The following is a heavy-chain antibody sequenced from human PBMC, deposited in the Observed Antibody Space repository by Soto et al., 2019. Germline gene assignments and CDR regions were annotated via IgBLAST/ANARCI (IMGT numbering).Heavy chain of an antibody. D-gene: IGHD2-8*01. V-gene: IGHV3-11*06. CDR1: GFTFSDYY. Sequence: PGGSLRLSCAASGFTFSDYYMSWIRQAPGKGLEWVLYISISSSYTNYADSVKGRFTISRDNAKNSLYLQMNSLRAEDTAVYYCARTPDCTNGVCSAGFDYWGQGTLVTVSS. CDR2: ISISSSYT. CDR3: ARTPDCTNGVCSAGFDY. J-gene: IGHJ4*02.